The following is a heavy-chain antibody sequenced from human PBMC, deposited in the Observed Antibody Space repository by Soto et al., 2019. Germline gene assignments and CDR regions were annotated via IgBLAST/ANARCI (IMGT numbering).Heavy chain of an antibody. CDR1: GGSISSGGYY. D-gene: IGHD2-2*02. V-gene: IGHV4-31*03. Sequence: SETLSLTCTVSGGSISSGGYYWSWIRQHPGKGLEWIGYIYYSGSTYYNPSLKSRVTISVDTSKNQFSLKLSSVTAADTAVYYCARWGYCSSTSCHIPWGQGTLVTVSS. CDR3: ARWGYCSSTSCHIP. CDR2: IYYSGST. J-gene: IGHJ5*02.